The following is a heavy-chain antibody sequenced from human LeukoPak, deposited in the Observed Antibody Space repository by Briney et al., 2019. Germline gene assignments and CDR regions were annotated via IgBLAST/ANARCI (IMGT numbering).Heavy chain of an antibody. Sequence: SETLSLTCAVYGGSFSGYYWSWIRQPPGKGLEWIGEINHSGSTNYNPSLKSRVTISVDTSKNQFSLKLSSVTAADTAVYYCARGQNGSVVGATNFDYWGQGTLVTVSS. D-gene: IGHD1-26*01. V-gene: IGHV4-34*01. CDR3: ARGQNGSVVGATNFDY. CDR2: INHSGST. J-gene: IGHJ4*02. CDR1: GGSFSGYY.